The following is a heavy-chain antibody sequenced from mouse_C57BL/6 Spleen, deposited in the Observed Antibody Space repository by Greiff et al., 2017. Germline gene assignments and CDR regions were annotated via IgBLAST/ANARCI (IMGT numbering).Heavy chain of an antibody. CDR2: IYPGDGDT. Sequence: VKLQESGPELVKPGASVKISCKASGYAFSSSWMNWVKQRPGKGLEWIGRIYPGDGDTNYNGKFKGKATLTADKSSSTAYMQLSSLTSEDSAVYFCARWLLLYYAMDYWGQGTSVTVSS. J-gene: IGHJ4*01. CDR1: GYAFSSSW. V-gene: IGHV1-82*01. CDR3: ARWLLLYYAMDY. D-gene: IGHD2-3*01.